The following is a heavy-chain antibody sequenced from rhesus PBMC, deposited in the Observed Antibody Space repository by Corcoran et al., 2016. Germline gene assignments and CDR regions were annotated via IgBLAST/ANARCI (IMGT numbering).Heavy chain of an antibody. CDR3: ARDAIVVVFTALFDY. CDR2: IFGSGGST. J-gene: IGHJ4*01. D-gene: IGHD2-27*01. V-gene: IGHV4-173*01. CDR1: GGSISSNY. Sequence: QLQLQESGPGLVKPSETLSLTCAVSGGSISSNYWSWIRQPPGKGMEWIGRIFGSGGSTDYNPSLKSRVTISTDTSKNQFSLKLSSVTAADTAVYYCARDAIVVVFTALFDYWGQGVLVTVSS.